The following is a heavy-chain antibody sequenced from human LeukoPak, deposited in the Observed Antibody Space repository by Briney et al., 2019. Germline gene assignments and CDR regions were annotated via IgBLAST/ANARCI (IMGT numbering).Heavy chain of an antibody. CDR3: ARGLISVAGTLLVY. CDR1: GFTFSSYW. D-gene: IGHD6-19*01. CDR2: INSDGSST. J-gene: IGHJ4*02. Sequence: QAGGSLRLSCAASGFTFSSYWMHWDRQAPGEGLVWVSRINSDGSSTSYADSVKGRFTISRDNAKNTLYLQMNSLRAEDTAVYYCARGLISVAGTLLVYWGQGTLVTVSS. V-gene: IGHV3-74*01.